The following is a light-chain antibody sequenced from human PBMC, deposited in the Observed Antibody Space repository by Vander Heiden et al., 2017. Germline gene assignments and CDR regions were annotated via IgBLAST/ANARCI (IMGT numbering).Light chain of an antibody. CDR1: KLGDKY. CDR2: QDS. J-gene: IGLJ2*01. CDR3: QAWDSSTVV. Sequence: SVLPQPPSLSMSPGQTASITCSGDKLGDKYACWYQQKPGQSPVLVIYQDSKRPSGIPERFSGSNSGNTATLTISGTQAMDEADYYCQAWDSSTVVFGGGTKLTVL. V-gene: IGLV3-1*01.